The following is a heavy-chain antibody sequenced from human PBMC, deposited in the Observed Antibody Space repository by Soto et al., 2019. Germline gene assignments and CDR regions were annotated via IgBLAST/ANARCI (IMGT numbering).Heavy chain of an antibody. CDR1: GFSFSSYE. D-gene: IGHD1-26*01. V-gene: IGHV3-48*03. Sequence: EAQLVESGGDLVQPGGSLRLSCAGSGFSFSSYEMNWARQAPGKGLEWVSYISSSGSDTYHADSVKARFTISRDNAKNSLYLQMTRLRAEDTAIYYCASLSGSYGFDPWGQGTLVTVSS. J-gene: IGHJ5*02. CDR2: ISSSGSDT. CDR3: ASLSGSYGFDP.